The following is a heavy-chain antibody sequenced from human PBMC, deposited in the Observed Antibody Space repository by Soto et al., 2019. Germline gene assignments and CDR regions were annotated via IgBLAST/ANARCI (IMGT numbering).Heavy chain of an antibody. Sequence: PGGSLRLSCAASGFTFSSYGMHWVRQAPGKGLEWVAVIWYDGSNKYYADSVKGRFTISRDNSKNTLYLQMNSLRAEDTAVYYCARVVGATQMDFDYWGQGTLVTVSS. CDR3: ARVVGATQMDFDY. CDR2: IWYDGSNK. D-gene: IGHD1-26*01. CDR1: GFTFSSYG. J-gene: IGHJ4*02. V-gene: IGHV3-33*01.